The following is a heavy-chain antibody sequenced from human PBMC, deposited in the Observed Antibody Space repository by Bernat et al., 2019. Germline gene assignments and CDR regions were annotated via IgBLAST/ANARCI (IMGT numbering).Heavy chain of an antibody. D-gene: IGHD2-15*01. CDR3: AKAAPGYCSGGSCYFSMPNI. CDR1: GFTFSSYA. Sequence: VQLVESGGGVVQPGRSLRLSCAASGFTFSSYAMHWVRQAPGKGLEWVSAISGSGGSTYYADSVKGRFTISRDNSKNTLYLQMNSLRAEDTAVYYCAKAAPGYCSGGSCYFSMPNIWGQGTMVTVSS. CDR2: ISGSGGST. J-gene: IGHJ3*02. V-gene: IGHV3-23*04.